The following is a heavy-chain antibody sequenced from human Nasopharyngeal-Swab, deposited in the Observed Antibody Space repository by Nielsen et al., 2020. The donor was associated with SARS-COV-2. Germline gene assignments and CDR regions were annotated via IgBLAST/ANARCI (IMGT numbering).Heavy chain of an antibody. CDR2: ISGSGGGT. CDR1: GFSFSNYG. J-gene: IGHJ4*02. Sequence: GESLKISCAASGFSFSNYGMSWVRQAPGKGLEWVSSISGSGGGTYYADSVKGRFTISRDNSKNTLYLQMNSLRAEDTAVYYCAKWAVTTLTFDYWGQGTLVTVSS. V-gene: IGHV3-23*01. D-gene: IGHD4-17*01. CDR3: AKWAVTTLTFDY.